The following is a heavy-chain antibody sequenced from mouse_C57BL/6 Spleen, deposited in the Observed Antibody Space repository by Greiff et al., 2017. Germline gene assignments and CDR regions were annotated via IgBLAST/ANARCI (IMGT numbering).Heavy chain of an antibody. V-gene: IGHV1-72*01. CDR1: GYTFTSYW. Sequence: QVQLQQPGAELVKPGASVKLSCKASGYTFTSYWMHWVKQRPGRGLEWIGRIDPNSGGTKYNEKFKSKATLTVDKPSSTAYMQLSSLTSEDSAVYSWARERDYDYDGWLAYWGQGTLVTVSA. J-gene: IGHJ3*01. CDR3: ARERDYDYDGWLAY. D-gene: IGHD2-4*01. CDR2: IDPNSGGT.